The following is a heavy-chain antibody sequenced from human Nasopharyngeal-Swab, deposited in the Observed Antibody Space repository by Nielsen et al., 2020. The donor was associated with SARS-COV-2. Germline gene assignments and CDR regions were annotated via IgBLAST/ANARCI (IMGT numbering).Heavy chain of an antibody. D-gene: IGHD6-13*01. J-gene: IGHJ4*02. Sequence: SVKVSCKASGGTFSSYAISWVRQAPGQGLEWMGGIIPIVGTANYAQKFQGRVTITADESTSTAYMELSSLRSDDTAVYYCASRWVAAADYWGQGTLVTVSS. CDR1: GGTFSSYA. CDR3: ASRWVAAADY. CDR2: IIPIVGTA. V-gene: IGHV1-69*13.